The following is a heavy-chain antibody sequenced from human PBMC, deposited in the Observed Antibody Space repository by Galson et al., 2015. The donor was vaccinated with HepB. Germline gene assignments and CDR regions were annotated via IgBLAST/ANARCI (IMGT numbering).Heavy chain of an antibody. CDR2: IRYDGSNK. D-gene: IGHD2-15*01. V-gene: IGHV3-30*02. CDR1: GFTFSSYG. CDR3: AKERIKEYYFDY. Sequence: SLRLSCAAPGFTFSSYGMHWVRQAPGKGLEWVAFIRYDGSNKYYADSVKGRFTISRDNSKNTLYLQMNSLRAEDTAVYYCAKERIKEYYFDYWGQGTLVTVSS. J-gene: IGHJ4*02.